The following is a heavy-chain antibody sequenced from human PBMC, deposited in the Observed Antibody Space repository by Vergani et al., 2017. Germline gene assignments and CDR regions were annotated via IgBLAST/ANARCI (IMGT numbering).Heavy chain of an antibody. CDR1: GASIRNYH. D-gene: IGHD6-13*01. J-gene: IGHJ4*02. CDR2: VYNSGST. CDR3: ARGPTSSRGYFDF. Sequence: QVQLQESGPGLVRPSETLSLTCTVSGASIRNYHWSWIRQSAGKGLEWIGLVYNSGSTNYNPSLKGRVTVSAGTSRSQFSLNLTSVTAADTAVYFCARGPTSSRGYFDFWGQGLLVTVSS. V-gene: IGHV4-4*07.